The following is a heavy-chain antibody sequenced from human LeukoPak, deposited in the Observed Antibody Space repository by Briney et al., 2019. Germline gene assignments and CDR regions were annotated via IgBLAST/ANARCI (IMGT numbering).Heavy chain of an antibody. D-gene: IGHD6-6*01. CDR1: GFNFNSYW. CDR2: IKQDESEK. J-gene: IGHJ4*02. CDR3: VRGGASRPDF. Sequence: GGSLRLSCAASGFNFNSYWMTWVRQAPGKGLEWVANIKQDESEKNYVDSVKGRFTISRDNAMNSLYLQLNSLRPEDTAVYYCVRGGASRPDFWGQGTLVTVSS. V-gene: IGHV3-7*01.